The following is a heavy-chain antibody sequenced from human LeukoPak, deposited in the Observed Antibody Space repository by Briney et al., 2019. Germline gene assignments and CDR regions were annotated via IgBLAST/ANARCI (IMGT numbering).Heavy chain of an antibody. CDR2: IYTSGST. D-gene: IGHD3-9*01. J-gene: IGHJ4*02. CDR1: GGSISSYY. V-gene: IGHV4-4*07. Sequence: SETLSLTCTVSGGSISSYYWSWIRRPAGKGLEWIGRIYTSGSTNYNPSLKSRVTISVDTSKNQFSLKLSSVTAADTAVYYCARGAYYDILTGYSPGTFDYWGQGTLVTVSS. CDR3: ARGAYYDILTGYSPGTFDY.